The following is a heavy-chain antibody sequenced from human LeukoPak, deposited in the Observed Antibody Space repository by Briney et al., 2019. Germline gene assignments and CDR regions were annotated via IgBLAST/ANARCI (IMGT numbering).Heavy chain of an antibody. J-gene: IGHJ4*02. CDR1: GGSIRSYYW. Sequence: TLSLTCTVSGGSIRSYYWSWIRQPPGKALEWLGFIYWNDDKRYSPSLKSRLTITKDTSKNQVVLTMTNMDPVDTGTYYCAHRYFYDNSGYPVWGQGTLVTVSS. CDR2: IYWNDDK. D-gene: IGHD3-22*01. CDR3: AHRYFYDNSGYPV. V-gene: IGHV2-5*01.